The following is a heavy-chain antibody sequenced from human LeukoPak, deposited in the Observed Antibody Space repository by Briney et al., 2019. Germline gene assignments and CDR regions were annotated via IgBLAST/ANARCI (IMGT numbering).Heavy chain of an antibody. V-gene: IGHV1-2*02. CDR3: ARVPAIVVAQGFDP. J-gene: IGHJ5*02. CDR1: GYTFTGHY. CDR2: INPNSGGT. D-gene: IGHD3-22*01. Sequence: ASVKVSCKASGYTFTGHYMHWVRQAPGQGLEWMGWINPNSGGTNYAQKFQGRVTMTRDTSISTVYMELSRLRSDDTAVYYCARVPAIVVAQGFDPWGQGTLVTVSS.